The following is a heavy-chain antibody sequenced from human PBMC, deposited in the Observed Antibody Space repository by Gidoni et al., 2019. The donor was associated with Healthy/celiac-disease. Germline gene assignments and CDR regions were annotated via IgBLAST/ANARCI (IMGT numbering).Heavy chain of an antibody. CDR2: INPNSGGT. CDR3: ARDSGDYDFWSGYYYYYYYGMDV. J-gene: IGHJ6*02. D-gene: IGHD3-3*01. Sequence: SCKASGYTFTGYYMHWVRQAPGQGLEWMGWINPNSGGTNYAQKFQGRVTMTRDTSISTAYMELSRLRSDDTAVYYCARDSGDYDFWSGYYYYYYYGMDVWGQGTTVTVSS. V-gene: IGHV1-2*02. CDR1: GYTFTGYY.